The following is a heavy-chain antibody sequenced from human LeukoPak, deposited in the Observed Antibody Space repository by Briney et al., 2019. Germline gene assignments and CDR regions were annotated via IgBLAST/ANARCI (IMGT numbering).Heavy chain of an antibody. CDR2: ISYNGSP. CDR1: GGSISSYY. V-gene: IGHV4-59*01. D-gene: IGHD3-16*02. J-gene: IGHJ6*03. Sequence: SETLSLTCTVSGGSISSYYWTWIRQPPGKGLDWIGYISYNGSPNYNPALQSRVTISVDTSKNQFSLKLSSVTAADTAVYYCARGQYYDYVWGSYRYYYYYMDVWGKGTTVTISS. CDR3: ARGQYYDYVWGSYRYYYYYMDV.